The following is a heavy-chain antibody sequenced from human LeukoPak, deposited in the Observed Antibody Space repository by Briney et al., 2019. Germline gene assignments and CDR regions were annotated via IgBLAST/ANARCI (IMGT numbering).Heavy chain of an antibody. J-gene: IGHJ4*02. CDR2: INPNSGGT. CDR3: ARGLNVQFARGGDY. CDR1: GYTFTGYY. D-gene: IGHD1-1*01. Sequence: GASVKVSCKASGYTFTGYYMHWVRQAPGQGLEWMGWINPNSGGTNYAQKFQGRVTMTRDTSISTAYMELSRLRSDDTAVYYCARGLNVQFARGGDYWGQGTLVTVSS. V-gene: IGHV1-2*02.